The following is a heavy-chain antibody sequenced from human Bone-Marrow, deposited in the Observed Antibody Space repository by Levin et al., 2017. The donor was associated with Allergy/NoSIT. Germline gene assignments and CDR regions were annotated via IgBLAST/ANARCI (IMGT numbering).Heavy chain of an antibody. CDR1: GASISGSY. Sequence: PSETLSLTCTVSGASISGSYWSWIRQPPGKGLEWLGYIQYSGRTNYNPSLKSRVTISVDTSKNQFSLTVRSVTAADTAVYYCERDGYYDSPAFDIWGQGTMVTVSS. V-gene: IGHV4-59*01. D-gene: IGHD3-22*01. CDR2: IQYSGRT. J-gene: IGHJ3*02. CDR3: ERDGYYDSPAFDI.